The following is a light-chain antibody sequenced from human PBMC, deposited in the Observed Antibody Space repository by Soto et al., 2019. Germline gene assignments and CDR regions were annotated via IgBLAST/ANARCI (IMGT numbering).Light chain of an antibody. CDR3: QQYDTSPRT. V-gene: IGKV3-20*01. Sequence: EIVLTQCPGTVSLSPGERATLSCRASQRVSSNYLAWYQQKRGQAPRLLIYGASSRATGIPTRFSGSGSGTDFTLTISRLEPEEFAVYYCQQYDTSPRTFGQGTKVEI. J-gene: IGKJ1*01. CDR1: QRVSSNY. CDR2: GAS.